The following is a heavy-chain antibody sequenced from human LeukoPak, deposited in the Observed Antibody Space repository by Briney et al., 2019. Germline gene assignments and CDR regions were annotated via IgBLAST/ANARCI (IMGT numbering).Heavy chain of an antibody. D-gene: IGHD2/OR15-2a*01. CDR2: IYPGDSDT. J-gene: IGHJ4*02. CDR1: GYSFTSYW. V-gene: IGHV5-51*01. CDR3: ARLVSPDGDY. Sequence: GESLKISCKSSGYSFTSYWFGWVRQMPGKGLEWMGIIYPGDSDTRYSPSFQGQVTTSADKSISTAYLQWSSLKASDTAMYYCARLVSPDGDYWGQGTLVTVSS.